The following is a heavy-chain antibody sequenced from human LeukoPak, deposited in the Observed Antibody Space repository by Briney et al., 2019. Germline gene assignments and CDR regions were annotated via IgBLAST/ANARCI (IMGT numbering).Heavy chain of an antibody. Sequence: QSGGSLRLSCAASGFTFSSCAMSWVRQAPGKGLEWVSAISGSGGSTYYADSVKGRFTISRDNSKNTLYLQMNSLRAEDTAVYYCAKDKPRRYSSSLAGGDYYYGMDVWGQGTTVTVSS. CDR1: GFTFSSCA. D-gene: IGHD6-13*01. J-gene: IGHJ6*02. CDR3: AKDKPRRYSSSLAGGDYYYGMDV. CDR2: ISGSGGST. V-gene: IGHV3-23*01.